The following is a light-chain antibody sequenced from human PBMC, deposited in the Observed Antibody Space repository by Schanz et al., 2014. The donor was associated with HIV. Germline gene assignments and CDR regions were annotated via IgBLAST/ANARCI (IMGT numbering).Light chain of an antibody. J-gene: IGLJ2*01. Sequence: QSVLTQPASVSGSPGQSITISCTGSSSDIGAYNYVCWYQQQPGKAPKLLISDVTFRPSGVSTRFSGSKSGNTASLTISALQAEDEADYYCSSFTTSRSGVFGGGTKLTVL. V-gene: IGLV2-14*03. CDR2: DVT. CDR1: SSDIGAYNY. CDR3: SSFTTSRSGV.